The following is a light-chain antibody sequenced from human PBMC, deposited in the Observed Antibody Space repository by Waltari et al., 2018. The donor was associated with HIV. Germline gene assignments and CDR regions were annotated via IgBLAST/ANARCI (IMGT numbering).Light chain of an antibody. CDR1: SSDVGSSNV. V-gene: IGLV2-23*02. J-gene: IGLJ1*01. CDR3: CSYAGSSTHV. Sequence: QSALTQPASVSGSPGQSLTISCTGTSSDVGSSNVVSWYQQHPGKAPKLMIYEVNKRPAGVSNRFSGSKSGNTASLTISGLQAEDEADYHCCSYAGSSTHVFGTGTKVTVL. CDR2: EVN.